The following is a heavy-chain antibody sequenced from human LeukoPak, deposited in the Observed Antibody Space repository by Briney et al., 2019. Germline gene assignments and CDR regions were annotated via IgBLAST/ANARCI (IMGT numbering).Heavy chain of an antibody. V-gene: IGHV3-9*01. CDR1: GFTFDDYA. J-gene: IGHJ4*02. CDR3: AKDRRLRLRGDIFDY. Sequence: GASLRLSCAASGFTFDDYAMHWVRQAPGKGLEWVSGISWNSGSIGYADSVKGRFTISRDNAKNSLYLQMNSLRAEDTALYYCAKDRRLRLRGDIFDYWGQGTLVTVSS. CDR2: ISWNSGSI. D-gene: IGHD5-12*01.